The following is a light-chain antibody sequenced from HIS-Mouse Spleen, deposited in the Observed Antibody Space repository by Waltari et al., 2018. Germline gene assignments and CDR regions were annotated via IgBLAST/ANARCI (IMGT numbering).Light chain of an antibody. CDR3: YSTDSSGNHRV. CDR1: ALPEKY. Sequence: SYELTQPPSVSVSPGPTDRITCSGDALPEKYSYWYQQKSGQAPVLVIYEDSKRPSVIPERFSGSSSGTMATLTISGAQVEDEADYYCYSTDSSGNHRVFGGGTKLTVL. CDR2: EDS. V-gene: IGLV3-10*01. J-gene: IGLJ2*01.